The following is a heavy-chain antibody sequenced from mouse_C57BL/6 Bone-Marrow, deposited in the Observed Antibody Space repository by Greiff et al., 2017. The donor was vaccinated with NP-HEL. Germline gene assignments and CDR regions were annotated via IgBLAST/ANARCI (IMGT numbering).Heavy chain of an antibody. CDR3: ARPYYGNWYFDV. CDR1: GFSLTSYG. V-gene: IGHV2-2*01. Sequence: VQLQESGPGLVQPSQSLSITCTVSGFSLTSYGVHWVRQSPGKGLEWLGVIWSGGSTDYNAAFISRLSISKDNSKSQVFFKMNSLQADDTAIYYCARPYYGNWYFDVWGTGTTVTVSS. J-gene: IGHJ1*03. D-gene: IGHD2-10*01. CDR2: IWSGGST.